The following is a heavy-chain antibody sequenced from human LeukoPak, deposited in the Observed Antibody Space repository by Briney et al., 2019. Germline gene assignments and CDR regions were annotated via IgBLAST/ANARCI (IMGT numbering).Heavy chain of an antibody. D-gene: IGHD5-18*01. CDR2: VYSSGST. J-gene: IGHJ4*02. Sequence: SETLSLTCTVSGGSISSYYWSWIRQPPGKGLEGIGYVYSSGSTNYNPSLKSRVTISVDTSKNQFSLKLNSVTAADTAVYYCARYSYGGYYFDYWGQGILVTVSS. V-gene: IGHV4-59*01. CDR3: ARYSYGGYYFDY. CDR1: GGSISSYY.